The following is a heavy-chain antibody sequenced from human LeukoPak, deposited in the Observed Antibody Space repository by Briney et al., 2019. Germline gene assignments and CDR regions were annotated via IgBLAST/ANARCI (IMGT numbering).Heavy chain of an antibody. CDR3: ARDLPTVVIDSPDY. CDR2: ISSSSNYI. J-gene: IGHJ4*02. CDR1: GFTFSSYN. D-gene: IGHD4-23*01. V-gene: IGHV3-21*01. Sequence: GGALRLSCAASGFTFSSYNMNWVRQAPGKGLEWVSSISSSSNYIYYADSVKGRFTISRDNAQNSLYLQMNSLRAEDTAVYYCARDLPTVVIDSPDYWGQGTLVTVSS.